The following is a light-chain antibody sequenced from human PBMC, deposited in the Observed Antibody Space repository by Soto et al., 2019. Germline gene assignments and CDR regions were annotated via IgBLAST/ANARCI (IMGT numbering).Light chain of an antibody. CDR2: AAS. Sequence: DIQMTQSPSSLSASVGDRVIITCLASQSISTYLNWYHQKPGKAPDLLIYAASSLKSGVPSRFSGSGSGTHFTLTITGLQPADFATYYCQQNFSIPITFGQGTRLEI. J-gene: IGKJ5*01. CDR3: QQNFSIPIT. V-gene: IGKV1-39*01. CDR1: QSISTY.